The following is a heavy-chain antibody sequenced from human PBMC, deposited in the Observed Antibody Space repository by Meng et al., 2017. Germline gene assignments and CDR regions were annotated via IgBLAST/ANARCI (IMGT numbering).Heavy chain of an antibody. Sequence: HLRQCVAGLLKPSSTLSLTCAVSGGSFSGYYWSGIRQPPGKGLEWIGEINHSGSTNYNPSLKSRVTISVDTYTNQFSLKLSSVTAADTAVYYCASSGYSYGYRFDYWGQGTLVTVSS. D-gene: IGHD5-18*01. CDR1: GGSFSGYY. J-gene: IGHJ4*02. CDR2: INHSGST. CDR3: ASSGYSYGYRFDY. V-gene: IGHV4-34*01.